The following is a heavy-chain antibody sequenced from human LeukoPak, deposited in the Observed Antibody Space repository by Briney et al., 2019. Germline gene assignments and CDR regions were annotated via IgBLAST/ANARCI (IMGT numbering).Heavy chain of an antibody. CDR3: ARVPPYDGCFDY. J-gene: IGHJ4*02. D-gene: IGHD3-10*01. Sequence: GGSLRLSCAASGFTFSSYWVSWVRQAPGKGLEWVANIKQDGSEKYYVDSVKGRFTISRDNAKNSLYLQMNSLRAEDTAVYYCARVPPYDGCFDYWGQGTLVTVSS. CDR2: IKQDGSEK. CDR1: GFTFSSYW. V-gene: IGHV3-7*01.